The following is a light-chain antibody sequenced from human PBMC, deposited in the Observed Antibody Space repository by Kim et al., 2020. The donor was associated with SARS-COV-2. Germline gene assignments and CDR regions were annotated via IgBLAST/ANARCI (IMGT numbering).Light chain of an antibody. CDR1: SSNIGAGYD. CDR3: QSYDSSLSGPV. V-gene: IGLV1-40*01. Sequence: QSVLTQPPSVSGAPGQRVTISCTGRSSNIGAGYDVHWYQQLPGTAPKLLIYGNSNRPSGVPDRFSGSKSGTSASLAITGLQAEGEADYYCQSYDSSLSGPVFGGGTQLTVL. J-gene: IGLJ3*02. CDR2: GNS.